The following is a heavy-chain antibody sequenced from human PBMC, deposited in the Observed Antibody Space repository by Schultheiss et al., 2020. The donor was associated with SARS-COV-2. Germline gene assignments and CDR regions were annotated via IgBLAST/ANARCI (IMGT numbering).Heavy chain of an antibody. CDR3: ARDRAPRLQYYYYYYGMDV. D-gene: IGHD2-15*01. J-gene: IGHJ6*02. CDR1: GFTFSSYA. V-gene: IGHV3-30*07. Sequence: GGSLRLSCAAFGFTFSSYAMHWVRQAPGKGLEWVAVISYDGSNKYYADSVKGRFTISRDNSKNTLYLQMNSLRAEDTALYYCARDRAPRLQYYYYYYGMDVWGQGTTVTVSS. CDR2: ISYDGSNK.